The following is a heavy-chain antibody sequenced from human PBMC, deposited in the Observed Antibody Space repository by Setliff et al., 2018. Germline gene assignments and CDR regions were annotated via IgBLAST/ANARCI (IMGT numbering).Heavy chain of an antibody. CDR3: ARGRNVASRLLDS. V-gene: IGHV4-34*01. Sequence: PSETLSLTCAAYGGTFSDYYWTWIRQPPGKGLEWIGEINHRGSTNYNPSLKSRATISIDTSKNQFSLTVTSMTAADTAVYYCARGRNVASRLLDSWGQGTLVTVSS. D-gene: IGHD6-6*01. CDR1: GGTFSDYY. J-gene: IGHJ4*02. CDR2: INHRGST.